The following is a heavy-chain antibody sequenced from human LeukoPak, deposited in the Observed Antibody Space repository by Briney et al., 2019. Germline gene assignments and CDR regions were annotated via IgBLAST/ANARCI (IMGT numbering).Heavy chain of an antibody. J-gene: IGHJ4*02. Sequence: PGGSLRLSCAASRFTFSSYEMNWVRQAPGKGLEWISFIDNSGSVSLYADSVKGRFTTSRNNAKNSLYLQMNSPRAEDTAVYYCASDESGDQDFDYWGQGTLVIVSS. D-gene: IGHD7-27*01. CDR3: ASDESGDQDFDY. V-gene: IGHV3-48*03. CDR2: IDNSGSVS. CDR1: RFTFSSYE.